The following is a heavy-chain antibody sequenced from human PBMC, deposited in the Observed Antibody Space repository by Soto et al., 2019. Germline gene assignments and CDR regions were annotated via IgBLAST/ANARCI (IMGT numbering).Heavy chain of an antibody. CDR1: GYSFASYW. D-gene: IGHD6-19*01. V-gene: IGHV5-10-1*01. Sequence: EVQLVQSGAEVKKPGESLRISCKGSGYSFASYWITWVRQMPGKGLEWMGRINPSDSYTNYSPSFQGHVTISADKSISTAYLQWSSLKASDTAMYYCARRDGYSSGWYYNWFDHWGQGTLVTVSS. CDR3: ARRDGYSSGWYYNWFDH. CDR2: INPSDSYT. J-gene: IGHJ5*02.